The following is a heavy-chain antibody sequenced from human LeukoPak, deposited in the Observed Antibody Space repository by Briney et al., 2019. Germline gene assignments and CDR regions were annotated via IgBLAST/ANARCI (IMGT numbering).Heavy chain of an antibody. D-gene: IGHD2-8*01. Sequence: PGGSLRLSCAACGFTFSGSAMHWVRQASGKGVEWVGRIRSKANSYATAYAASVKGRFTISRDDSKNTAYLQMNSLKTEDTAVYYCTRLMALDAFDIWGQGTMVTVSS. CDR1: GFTFSGSA. J-gene: IGHJ3*02. CDR3: TRLMALDAFDI. CDR2: IRSKANSYAT. V-gene: IGHV3-73*01.